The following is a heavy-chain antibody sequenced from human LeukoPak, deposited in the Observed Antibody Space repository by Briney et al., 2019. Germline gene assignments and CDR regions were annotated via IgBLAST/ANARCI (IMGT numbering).Heavy chain of an antibody. CDR2: INHSGST. Sequence: SETLSLTCAVYGGSFSGYYWSWIRQPPGKGLEWIGEINHSGSTNYNPSLKSRVTISVDTSKNQFSLKLSSVTAADTAVYYCARALRFLEWLPWFDPWGQGTLVTVSS. CDR1: GGSFSGYY. CDR3: ARALRFLEWLPWFDP. D-gene: IGHD3-3*01. V-gene: IGHV4-34*01. J-gene: IGHJ5*02.